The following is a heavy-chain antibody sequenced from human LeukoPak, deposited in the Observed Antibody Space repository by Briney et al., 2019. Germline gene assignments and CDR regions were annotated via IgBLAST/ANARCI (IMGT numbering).Heavy chain of an antibody. Sequence: GGSLRLSCAASGFTFSSYEMNWVRQAPGKGLEWVSYISSSGCTIYYADSVKGRFTISRDNAKNSLYLQMNSLGAEDTAVYYCARVRPVVVTANDAFDIWGQGTMVTVSS. CDR1: GFTFSSYE. D-gene: IGHD2-21*02. J-gene: IGHJ3*02. V-gene: IGHV3-48*03. CDR3: ARVRPVVVTANDAFDI. CDR2: ISSSGCTI.